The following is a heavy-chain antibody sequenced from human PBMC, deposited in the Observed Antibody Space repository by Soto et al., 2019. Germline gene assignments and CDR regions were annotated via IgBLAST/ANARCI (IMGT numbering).Heavy chain of an antibody. J-gene: IGHJ6*02. D-gene: IGHD5-12*01. CDR1: GYSISSGYY. CDR2: SYHSGST. V-gene: IGHV4-38-2*02. CDR3: ARETIVATTAGYYYDYGMDV. Sequence: SETLSLTCAVSGYSISSGYYWGWIRQPPGKGLEWLGSSYHSGSTYYNPSLKSRVTISVDTSKNQFSLKRSSVTAADTAVYYCARETIVATTAGYYYDYGMDVWGQGTTVTVSS.